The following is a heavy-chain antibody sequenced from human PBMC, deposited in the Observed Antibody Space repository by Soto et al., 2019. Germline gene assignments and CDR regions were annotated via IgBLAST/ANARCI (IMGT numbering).Heavy chain of an antibody. CDR3: ARCVRRDGFYFDY. Sequence: QVQLVQSGAEVKKPGSSVTVACKASGGPFSSYAISWVRQAPGQGLEWMGGIIPIFGTANYAQKFQGRVTITADESTSTAYMELSSLRSEDTAVYYCARCVRRDGFYFDYWGQGTLVTVSS. D-gene: IGHD2-8*01. CDR2: IIPIFGTA. CDR1: GGPFSSYA. V-gene: IGHV1-69*01. J-gene: IGHJ4*02.